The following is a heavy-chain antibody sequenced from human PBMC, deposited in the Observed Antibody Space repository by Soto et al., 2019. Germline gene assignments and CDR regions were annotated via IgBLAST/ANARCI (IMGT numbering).Heavy chain of an antibody. J-gene: IGHJ4*02. Sequence: QVKLVQSGAEVKKPGASVKVSCKASGYTFTSYNINWVRLATGQGLEWMGWMNTNSGNTGYAQKFQGRVTMTRDTSRSTPYMELSSLRSEDTAVYYCARGREDSSVQIAYWGQGTLVTVSS. CDR3: ARGREDSSVQIAY. V-gene: IGHV1-8*01. D-gene: IGHD6-19*01. CDR2: MNTNSGNT. CDR1: GYTFTSYN.